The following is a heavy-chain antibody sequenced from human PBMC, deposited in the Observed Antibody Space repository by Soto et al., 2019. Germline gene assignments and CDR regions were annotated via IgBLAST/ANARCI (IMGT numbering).Heavy chain of an antibody. CDR1: GGSISSGNYY. J-gene: IGHJ4*02. CDR3: ARRLGTAGSFES. CDR2: IYYGAST. Sequence: PSETLSLTCSVSGGSISSGNYYWSWIRQHPGKGLEWIGYIYYGASTYYNPSLKSRVTISIGTSKNLFSLKLSSVTAADTAMYYCARRLGTAGSFESWGLGTLVTVSS. D-gene: IGHD7-27*01. V-gene: IGHV4-31*03.